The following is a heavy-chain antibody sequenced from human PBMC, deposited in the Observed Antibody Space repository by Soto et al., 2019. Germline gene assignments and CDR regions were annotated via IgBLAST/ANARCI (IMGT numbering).Heavy chain of an antibody. CDR3: ARLGGYYQSLDT. CDR1: GGSISSGGYY. V-gene: IGHV4-31*03. D-gene: IGHD3-22*01. Sequence: PSETLSLTCTVSGGSISSGGYYWSWIRQHPGKGLEWIGYIYYSGGTYYNPSLKSRVTISVDTSKNQFSLKLSSVTAADTAVYYCARLGGYYQSLDTWGQGTLVTVSS. J-gene: IGHJ5*02. CDR2: IYYSGGT.